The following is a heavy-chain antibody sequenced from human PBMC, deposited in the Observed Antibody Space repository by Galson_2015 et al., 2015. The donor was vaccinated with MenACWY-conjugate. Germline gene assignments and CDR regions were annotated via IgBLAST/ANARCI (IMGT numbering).Heavy chain of an antibody. CDR3: AKNGNYFGMGFDY. CDR1: GFTFNSFA. J-gene: IGHJ4*02. Sequence: SLRLSCAASGFTFNSFAMSWVRQAPGKGLEWVSVITSSGGTTYYADSVKGRFTIPRDNPKNTLYLQMDTLRAEDTATHYCAKNGNYFGMGFDYWGQGTLVT. CDR2: ITSSGGTT. D-gene: IGHD2/OR15-2a*01. V-gene: IGHV3-23*01.